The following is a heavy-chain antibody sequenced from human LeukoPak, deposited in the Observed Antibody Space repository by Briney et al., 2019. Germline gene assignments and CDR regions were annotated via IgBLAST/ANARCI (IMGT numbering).Heavy chain of an antibody. V-gene: IGHV3-53*01. CDR3: ARGRGSD. Sequence: GGSLRLSCEASGFTDSSDFMGWVRRAPGKGPEWVSIIHRGGTTYYADSVKGRFTTSRDSFKNTLNLQMNSLRAEDTAVYYCARGRGSDWGQGTLVTVSS. CDR1: GFTDSSDF. CDR2: IHRGGTT. J-gene: IGHJ4*02. D-gene: IGHD2-15*01.